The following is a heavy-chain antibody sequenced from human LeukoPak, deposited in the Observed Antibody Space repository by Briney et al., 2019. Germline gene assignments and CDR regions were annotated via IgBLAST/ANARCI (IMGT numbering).Heavy chain of an antibody. V-gene: IGHV3-21*01. CDR1: GFTFSSYT. Sequence: PGGSLRLSCAASGFTFSSYTFNWVRQAPGKGLEWVASITSTSTYIYYADPVQGRFAVSRDNAKNSLYLQMNSLRAEDTAVFYCVRRGPNNSGLDYWGQGTLVTVSS. D-gene: IGHD5-12*01. J-gene: IGHJ4*02. CDR3: VRRGPNNSGLDY. CDR2: ITSTSTYI.